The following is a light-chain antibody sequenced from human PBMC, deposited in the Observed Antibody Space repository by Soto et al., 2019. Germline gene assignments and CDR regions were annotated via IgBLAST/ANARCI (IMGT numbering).Light chain of an antibody. Sequence: DIQMTQSPSTLSGSVGDRVTITCRASQTISSWLAWYQQKPGKAPKLLIYKASTLKSGVPSRFSGSGSATEFTLTLRSLQPDDFAPYYCQHYNSYSEAFGKGTK. V-gene: IGKV1-5*03. CDR1: QTISSW. CDR2: KAS. J-gene: IGKJ1*01. CDR3: QHYNSYSEA.